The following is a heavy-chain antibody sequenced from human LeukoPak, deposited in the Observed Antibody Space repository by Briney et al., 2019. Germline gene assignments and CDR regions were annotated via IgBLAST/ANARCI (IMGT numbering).Heavy chain of an antibody. D-gene: IGHD1-26*01. V-gene: IGHV4-59*11. Sequence: SETLSLTCTVSGGSISSHYWSWLRQPPGKGLEWIGYIYYSGSTNYNLSLKSRVTISVDTSKNQFSLKLSSVTAADTAVYYCARKVGATTAAFDIWGQGTMVTVSS. CDR3: ARKVGATTAAFDI. CDR2: IYYSGST. J-gene: IGHJ3*02. CDR1: GGSISSHY.